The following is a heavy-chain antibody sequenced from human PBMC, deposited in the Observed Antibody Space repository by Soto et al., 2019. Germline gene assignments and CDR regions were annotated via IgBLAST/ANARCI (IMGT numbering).Heavy chain of an antibody. V-gene: IGHV4-59*08. CDR1: GGSISSYY. J-gene: IGHJ4*02. CDR2: IYYSGST. Sequence: QVQLQESGPGLVKPSETLSLTCTVSGGSISSYYWSWIRQPPGKGLEWIGYIYYSGSTNYNPSLKSRVTITVETRRSQSALKLSSLTAADTGVYYCGRLWFGEPVDYWGQGTLVTVSS. CDR3: GRLWFGEPVDY. D-gene: IGHD3-10*01.